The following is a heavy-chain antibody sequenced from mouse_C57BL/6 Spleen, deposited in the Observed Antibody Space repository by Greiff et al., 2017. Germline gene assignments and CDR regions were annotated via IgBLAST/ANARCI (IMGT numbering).Heavy chain of an antibody. V-gene: IGHV1-81*01. Sequence: VQLQQSGAELARPGASVKLSCKASGYTFTSYGISWVKQRTGQGLEWIGEIYPRSGNTYYNEKFKGKATLTADKSSSTAYMELRSLTSEDSAVYFCARRIYYDYDEGYFDVWGTGTTVTVSS. CDR1: GYTFTSYG. CDR2: IYPRSGNT. CDR3: ARRIYYDYDEGYFDV. J-gene: IGHJ1*03. D-gene: IGHD2-4*01.